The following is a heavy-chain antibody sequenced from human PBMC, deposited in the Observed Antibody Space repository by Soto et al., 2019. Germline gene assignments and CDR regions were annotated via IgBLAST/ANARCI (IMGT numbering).Heavy chain of an antibody. CDR3: ARSGYCSGGSCYGAFDI. CDR1: GGSISSYY. Sequence: SETLSLTCTVSGGSISSYYWSWIRQPPGKGLEWIGYIYYSGSTYYNPSLKSRVTISVDTSKNQFSLKLSSVTAADTAVYYCARSGYCSGGSCYGAFDIWGQGTMVTVSS. V-gene: IGHV4-59*12. J-gene: IGHJ3*02. D-gene: IGHD2-15*01. CDR2: IYYSGST.